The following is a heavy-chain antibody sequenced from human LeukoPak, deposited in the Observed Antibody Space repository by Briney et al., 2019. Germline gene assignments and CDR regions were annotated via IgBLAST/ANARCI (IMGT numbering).Heavy chain of an antibody. J-gene: IGHJ3*02. CDR3: ARLGPGDHAFDI. CDR1: GGSISSYY. V-gene: IGHV4-59*08. Sequence: SETLSLTCTVSGGSISSYYRSWIRQPPGKGLEWIGYISYSGSINYNPSLKSRVTISVDTSENQFSLKLSSVTAADTAVYYCARLGPGDHAFDIWGQGTMVTVSS. CDR2: ISYSGSI. D-gene: IGHD2-21*02.